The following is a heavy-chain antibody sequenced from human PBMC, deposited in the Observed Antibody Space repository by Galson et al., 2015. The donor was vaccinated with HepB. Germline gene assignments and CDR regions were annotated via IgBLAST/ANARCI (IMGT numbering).Heavy chain of an antibody. V-gene: IGHV3-74*03. CDR3: ASDGGYGLHI. CDR2: ILNDGTAR. J-gene: IGHJ3*02. Sequence: SLRLSCAASGFSFSSSWMHWVRQAPGEGLVWVSHILNDGTARTYADSVKGRFTISRDNAMSTVDLQMNSLRDEDTAVYYCASDGGYGLHIWGQGTMVTVSS. CDR1: GFSFSSSW. D-gene: IGHD3-16*01.